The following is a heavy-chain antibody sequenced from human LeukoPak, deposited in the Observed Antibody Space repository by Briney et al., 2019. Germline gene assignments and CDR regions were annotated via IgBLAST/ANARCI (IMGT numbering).Heavy chain of an antibody. V-gene: IGHV3-74*01. CDR3: AKGDYDFWSGYPYYYGMDV. CDR2: INSDGSST. D-gene: IGHD3-3*01. Sequence: GGSLRLSCAASGFTFSSYWMHWVRQAPGKGLVWVSRINSDGSSTSYADSVKGRFTISRDNAKNTLYLQMNSLRAEDTAVYYCAKGDYDFWSGYPYYYGMDVWGQGTTVTVPS. J-gene: IGHJ6*02. CDR1: GFTFSSYW.